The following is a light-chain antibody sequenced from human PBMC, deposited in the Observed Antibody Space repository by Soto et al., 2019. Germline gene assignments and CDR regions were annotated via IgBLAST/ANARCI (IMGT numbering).Light chain of an antibody. J-gene: IGKJ2*01. CDR3: QQSYSTPPDT. Sequence: DIQMTQSPSSLSASVGDRVTLTCRASQSISTYLNWYQKKPGKAPKLLIHAASSLQSGVPSRFSGSGSGTDFTLTISSLQPEDFATYYCQQSYSTPPDTFGQGTMVEIK. V-gene: IGKV1-39*01. CDR1: QSISTY. CDR2: AAS.